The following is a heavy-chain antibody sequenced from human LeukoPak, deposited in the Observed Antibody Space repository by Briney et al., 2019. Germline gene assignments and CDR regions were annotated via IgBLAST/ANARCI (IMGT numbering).Heavy chain of an antibody. V-gene: IGHV4-39*07. D-gene: IGHD6-19*01. CDR1: GGSISSSSYY. Sequence: SETLSLTSTVSGGSISSSSYYWGWIRQPPGKGLEWIGSIYYSGSTYYNPSLKSRVTISVDTSKNQFSLQLNSVTPEDTAVYYCAREREVSGWKNWGQGTLVTVSS. J-gene: IGHJ4*02. CDR2: IYYSGST. CDR3: AREREVSGWKN.